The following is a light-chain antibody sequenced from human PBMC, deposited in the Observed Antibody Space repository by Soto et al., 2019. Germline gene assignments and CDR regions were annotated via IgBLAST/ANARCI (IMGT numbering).Light chain of an antibody. CDR2: SKG. Sequence: QSVLTQPPSVSGAPGQRVTLSCTGSSSNIGAGYDVYWYQQLPGTAPKLLIYSKGNRPSGVPDRFSGSKSGTSASLAITGLQAEDEADYYCHSFDRSLSGVVFGGGTKLTVL. J-gene: IGLJ2*01. CDR1: SSNIGAGYD. V-gene: IGLV1-40*01. CDR3: HSFDRSLSGVV.